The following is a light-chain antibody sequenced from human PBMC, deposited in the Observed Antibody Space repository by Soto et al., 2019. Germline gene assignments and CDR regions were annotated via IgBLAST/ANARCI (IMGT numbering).Light chain of an antibody. CDR1: HDISNS. J-gene: IGKJ4*01. CDR3: QQYDDLSALT. CDR2: DAS. Sequence: QMTQSPSSLPASVGDRVPRTCQASHDISNSLNWYQHKPGEAPRLXXYDASNLEAGVPSRFSGSGSGTHFTFTISSLQPQDIATYYCQQYDDLSALTFGGGTKVDIK. V-gene: IGKV1-33*01.